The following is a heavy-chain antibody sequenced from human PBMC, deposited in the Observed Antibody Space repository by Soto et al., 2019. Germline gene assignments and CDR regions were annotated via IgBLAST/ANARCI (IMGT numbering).Heavy chain of an antibody. CDR1: GFTFSSYA. Sequence: EVQLLEAGGGLVQPGGSLRLSCAASGFTFSSYAMSWVRQAPGKGLEWVSAISGSGGSTYYADSVKGRFTISRDNSKNTLYLQMNSLRAEDTAVYYCAKVIAAAGKPTSLWGQGTLVTVSS. V-gene: IGHV3-23*01. CDR2: ISGSGGST. D-gene: IGHD6-13*01. J-gene: IGHJ4*02. CDR3: AKVIAAAGKPTSL.